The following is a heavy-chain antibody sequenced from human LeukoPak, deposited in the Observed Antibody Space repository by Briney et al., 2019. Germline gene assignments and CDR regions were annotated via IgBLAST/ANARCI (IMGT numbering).Heavy chain of an antibody. J-gene: IGHJ4*02. CDR1: GDSISNSFYY. V-gene: IGHV4-39*07. CDR3: AGGFRGYCSSTSCYPQYYFDY. CDR2: IYYSGIT. Sequence: SETLSLTCTVSGDSISNSFYYWGWIRQPPGKGLEWIGSIYYSGITYYSSSLKSRVTISVDTSKNQFSLKVTSVSAADTAVYHCAGGFRGYCSSTSCYPQYYFDYWGQGTLVTVSS. D-gene: IGHD2-2*01.